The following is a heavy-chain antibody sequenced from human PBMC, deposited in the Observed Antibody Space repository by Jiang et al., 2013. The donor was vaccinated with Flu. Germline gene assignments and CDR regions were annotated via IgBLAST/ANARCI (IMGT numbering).Heavy chain of an antibody. Sequence: GSGLVKPSATLSLTCTVSGGSISSSSYYWGWIRQPPGKGLEWIGSIYYTESTHYNPSTYYNPSLKSRVTISVDTSKNQFSLRLSSVTAADTAVYYCARHKPLTLFDSWGQGTLVTVSS. CDR3: ARHKPLTLFDS. V-gene: IGHV4-39*01. D-gene: IGHD2-21*02. CDR1: GGSISSSSYY. J-gene: IGHJ4*02. CDR2: IYYTESTHYNPST.